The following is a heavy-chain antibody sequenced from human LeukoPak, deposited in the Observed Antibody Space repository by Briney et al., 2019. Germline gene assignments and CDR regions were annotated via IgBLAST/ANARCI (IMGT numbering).Heavy chain of an antibody. CDR3: ARRYAVEGWFDP. Sequence: PSETLSLTCAVYGGSISGYYWSWIRQPPGKGLEWIGEINHSGSTNYNPFLKSRVTISVDTSKNQFSLKLSSVTAADTAVYYCARRYAVEGWFDPWGQGTLVTVSS. V-gene: IGHV4-34*01. CDR2: INHSGST. CDR1: GGSISGYY. J-gene: IGHJ5*02. D-gene: IGHD2-21*01.